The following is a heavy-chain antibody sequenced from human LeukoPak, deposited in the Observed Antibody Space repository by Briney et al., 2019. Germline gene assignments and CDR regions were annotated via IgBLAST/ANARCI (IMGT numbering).Heavy chain of an antibody. CDR3: AKSNTRFLEWPTFDY. D-gene: IGHD3-3*01. CDR1: GFTFSSYA. Sequence: SGGSLRLSCAASGFTFSSYAMSWVRQAPGKGLEWVSVISGSGGSTYYTDSVKGRFTISRDNSKNTLYLQMNSLRAEDTAVYYCAKSNTRFLEWPTFDYWGQGTLVTVSS. V-gene: IGHV3-23*01. CDR2: ISGSGGST. J-gene: IGHJ4*02.